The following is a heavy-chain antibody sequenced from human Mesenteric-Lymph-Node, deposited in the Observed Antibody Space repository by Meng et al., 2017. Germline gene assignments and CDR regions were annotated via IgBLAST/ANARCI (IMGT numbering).Heavy chain of an antibody. V-gene: IGHV4-38-2*01. Sequence: SETLSLTCSVSGDSISSGYFWAWFRQPPGKGLEWIASIYESTTFYSPSLKSRLTISIDTSKNQFPLKLSPVTAADTAVYYCARPWRGNNRDDSYSTFDIWGQGTMVTVSS. D-gene: IGHD5-24*01. CDR1: GDSISSGYF. CDR3: ARPWRGNNRDDSYSTFDI. CDR2: IYESTT. J-gene: IGHJ3*02.